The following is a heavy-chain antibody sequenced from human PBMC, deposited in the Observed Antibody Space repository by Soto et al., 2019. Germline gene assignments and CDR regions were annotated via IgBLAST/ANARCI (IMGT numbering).Heavy chain of an antibody. Sequence: ASVKLSCKGSGYTYTSDVMSWVRQAPGQGLEWMGWISNYNGNTNYAQKVQDRVTMTTDTSASTTYMELRSLRSDDTAVYYCARGPRYCSSTTCFSGVTWFDPWGQGTLVTVSS. CDR1: GYTYTSDV. CDR2: ISNYNGNT. V-gene: IGHV1-18*04. J-gene: IGHJ5*02. D-gene: IGHD2-2*01. CDR3: ARGPRYCSSTTCFSGVTWFDP.